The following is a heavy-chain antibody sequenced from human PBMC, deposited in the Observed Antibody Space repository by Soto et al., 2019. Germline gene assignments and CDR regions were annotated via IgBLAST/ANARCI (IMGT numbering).Heavy chain of an antibody. V-gene: IGHV3-23*01. CDR2: VGGSGDGT. CDR3: AKTGNFNGYYNAFDY. D-gene: IGHD3-9*01. CDR1: GFTFSTYT. Sequence: PGGSLRLSCAASGFTFSTYTMTWVRQAPGKGLEWVSSVGGSGDGTYYADSVKGRFTISRDSSKKTVYLQMNSLRAEDTAIYYCAKTGNFNGYYNAFDYWGQGTRVTVSS. J-gene: IGHJ4*02.